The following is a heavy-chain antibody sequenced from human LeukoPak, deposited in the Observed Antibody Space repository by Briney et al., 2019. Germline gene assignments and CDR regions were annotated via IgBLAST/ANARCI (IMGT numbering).Heavy chain of an antibody. V-gene: IGHV3-30*18. J-gene: IGHJ4*02. CDR1: GFTFSSYG. CDR2: ISYDGSNK. Sequence: GRSLRLSCAASGFTFSSYGMHWVRQAPGKGLEWVAVISYDGSNKYYADYVKGRFTISRDNSKNTLYLQMNSLRAEDTAVYYCAKGGISGWGFFDYWGQGTLVTVSS. CDR3: AKGGISGWGFFDY. D-gene: IGHD6-19*01.